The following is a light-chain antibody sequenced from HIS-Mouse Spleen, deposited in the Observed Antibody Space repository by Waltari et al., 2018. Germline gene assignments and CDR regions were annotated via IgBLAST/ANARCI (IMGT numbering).Light chain of an antibody. Sequence: QSALTQPRSVSGSPGQSVTISCTGTSSDVGGYNYVSWYQQHPGKAPKLMIYDVSKRPSGVPDRFSCSKSGNTASLTSSGLQAEDEADYYCCSYAGSYTLVFGGGTKLTVL. CDR2: DVS. J-gene: IGLJ2*01. V-gene: IGLV2-11*01. CDR1: SSDVGGYNY. CDR3: CSYAGSYTLV.